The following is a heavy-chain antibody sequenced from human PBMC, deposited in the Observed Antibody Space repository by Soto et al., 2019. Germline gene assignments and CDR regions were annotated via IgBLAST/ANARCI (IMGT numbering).Heavy chain of an antibody. CDR2: IDQDGGEI. CDR3: AREVNPFHYGLDV. J-gene: IGHJ6*02. CDR1: GFTFRSYW. D-gene: IGHD2-21*01. Sequence: EVQLVESGGGLVQPGGSLRLFCAASGFTFRSYWLSWVRQAPGKGLEWVANIDQDGGEIHYVDSVKGRFTISRDNAKNSVYLQMNSLRAEDTAVYYCAREVNPFHYGLDVWGQGTTVTVSS. V-gene: IGHV3-7*01.